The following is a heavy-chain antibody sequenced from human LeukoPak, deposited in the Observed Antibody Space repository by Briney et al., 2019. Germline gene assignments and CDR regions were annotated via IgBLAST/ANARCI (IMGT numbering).Heavy chain of an antibody. CDR2: INPNSGGT. V-gene: IGHV1-2*02. J-gene: IGHJ1*01. Sequence: APVKVSCKASGHTFTGYYMHWVRQAPGQGLEWMGWINPNSGGTNYAQKFQGRVTMTRDTSISTAYMELSRLRSDDTAVYYCARDSYYDSSGYYSSEYFQHWGQGTLVTVSS. CDR1: GHTFTGYY. CDR3: ARDSYYDSSGYYSSEYFQH. D-gene: IGHD3-22*01.